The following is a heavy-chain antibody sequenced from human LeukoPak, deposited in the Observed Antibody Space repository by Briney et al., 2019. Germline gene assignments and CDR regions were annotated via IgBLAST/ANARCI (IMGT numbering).Heavy chain of an antibody. CDR3: ATAYYDSSGYYPGTY. CDR2: IYYSGST. CDR1: GVSISSGGYY. Sequence: PALTLSLTCTVSGVSISSGGYYWSRIPQHPGKGLVWIGYIYYSGSTYDDPALKRRVTISVDTTKNQISLKLSSVTAADTAVYYCATAYYDSSGYYPGTYWGQGTLVTVSS. V-gene: IGHV4-31*03. J-gene: IGHJ4*02. D-gene: IGHD3-22*01.